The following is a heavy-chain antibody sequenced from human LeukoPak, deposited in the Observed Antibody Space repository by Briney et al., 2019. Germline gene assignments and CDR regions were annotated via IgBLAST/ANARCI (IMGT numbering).Heavy chain of an antibody. CDR3: ARMHGEIDY. J-gene: IGHJ4*02. CDR2: ITSDGGTT. D-gene: IGHD3-10*01. CDR1: GFTFSTYA. V-gene: IGHV3-64*01. Sequence: PGGSLRLSCAASGFTFSTYAMHWVRQAPGKGLEYLSSITSDGGTTYYANSLKGRFTISRDNSKNTPYLQMGSLRAEDTAVYYCARMHGEIDYWGQGTLVTVSS.